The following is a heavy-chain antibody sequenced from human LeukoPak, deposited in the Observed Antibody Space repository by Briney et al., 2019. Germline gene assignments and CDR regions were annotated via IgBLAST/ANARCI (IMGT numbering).Heavy chain of an antibody. CDR2: IIPSGGST. Sequence: ASVKVSCKASGYTFLNYKIHWVRQAPGQGLEWMGIIIPSGGSTIYAQKSRGRVTMTRDTSTSTVYMDLSSLRPEDTAVYYCARDIRSGWYYFDYWGQGTLVTVSS. D-gene: IGHD6-19*01. V-gene: IGHV1-46*01. CDR3: ARDIRSGWYYFDY. CDR1: GYTFLNYK. J-gene: IGHJ4*02.